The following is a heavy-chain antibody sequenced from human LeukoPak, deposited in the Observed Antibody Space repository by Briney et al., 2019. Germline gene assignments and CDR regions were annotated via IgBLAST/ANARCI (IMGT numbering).Heavy chain of an antibody. J-gene: IGHJ4*02. D-gene: IGHD3-9*01. CDR3: ARHVWLQPFDY. V-gene: IGHV4-59*08. Sequence: SETLSLTCSVSGGSMNSYYLSWIRQSPGKGLEWIGYIYYSGSTNYNPSLKSRVTIPVDTSKNQFSLKLSSVTAADTAVYYCARHVWLQPFDYWGQGTLVTVSS. CDR1: GGSMNSYY. CDR2: IYYSGST.